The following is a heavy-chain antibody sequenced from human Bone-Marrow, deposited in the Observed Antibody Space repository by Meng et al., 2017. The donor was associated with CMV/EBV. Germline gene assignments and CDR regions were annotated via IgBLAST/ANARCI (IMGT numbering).Heavy chain of an antibody. J-gene: IGHJ4*02. CDR1: GYTFTNYY. CDR3: VRARYGGNQADF. Sequence: ASVKVSCKAFGYTFTNYYMHWVRQAPGQGLEWMGVIKLTTGTTTYAQKFQDRVTVASDTSTSTVYLELSSLTSEDTAMYYCVRARYGGNQADFWGQGTVVTVSS. D-gene: IGHD4-23*01. V-gene: IGHV1-46*01. CDR2: IKLTTGTT.